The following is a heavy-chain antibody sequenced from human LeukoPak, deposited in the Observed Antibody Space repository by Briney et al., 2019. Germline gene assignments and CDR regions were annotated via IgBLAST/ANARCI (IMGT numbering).Heavy chain of an antibody. V-gene: IGHV1-18*01. J-gene: IGHJ6*02. CDR1: GYTFTSYG. D-gene: IGHD2-21*02. CDR2: ISAYNGNT. CDR3: ARDCGGDCYPRYDYGVDV. Sequence: ASVKVSCKASGYTFTSYGISWVRQAPGQGLEWMGWISAYNGNTDYAQKLQGRVTMTTDTSTSTAYMELRSLRSDDTAMYYCARDCGGDCYPRYDYGVDVWGQGTTVTVSS.